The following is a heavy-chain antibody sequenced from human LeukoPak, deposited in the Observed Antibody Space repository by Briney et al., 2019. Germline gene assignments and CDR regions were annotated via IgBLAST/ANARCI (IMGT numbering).Heavy chain of an antibody. V-gene: IGHV1-8*01. CDR3: ARGLRRNRRYYFDY. Sequence: VSVKVSCKASGYTFTSCDINWVRQATGQGLEWMGWMNPNSGNTGYAQKFQGRVTMTRNTSISTAYMELSSLRSEDTAVYYCARGLRRNRRYYFDYWGQGTLVTVSS. J-gene: IGHJ4*02. CDR1: GYTFTSCD. CDR2: MNPNSGNT. D-gene: IGHD4-17*01.